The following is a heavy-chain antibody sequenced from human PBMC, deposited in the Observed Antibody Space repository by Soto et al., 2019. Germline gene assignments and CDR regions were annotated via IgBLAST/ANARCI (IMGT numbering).Heavy chain of an antibody. J-gene: IGHJ4*01. D-gene: IGHD3-3*02. V-gene: IGHV4-59*08. CDR1: GSPISDNY. CDR3: ARLGDYQQAFYF. Sequence: SETLSLTCTVSGSPISDNYWSWVRQAPGQGLEWVGYIYYTGTTTYNPSVKSRGTISLDTSKSQFSLILRSVTAADTAVYFFARLGDYQQAFYFWGNGTLVTVSS. CDR2: IYYTGTT.